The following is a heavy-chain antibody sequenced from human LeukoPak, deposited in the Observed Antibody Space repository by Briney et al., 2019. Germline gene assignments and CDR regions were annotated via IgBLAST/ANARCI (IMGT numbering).Heavy chain of an antibody. D-gene: IGHD2-15*01. CDR3: ARGNLYCSGGSCYYYYGMDV. Sequence: SETLSLTCTVSSGSISSYYWSWIRQPPGKGLEWIGYIYYSGSTNYNPSLKSRVTISVDTSKNQFSLKLSSVTAADTAVYYCARGNLYCSGGSCYYYYGMDVWGQGTTVTVSS. V-gene: IGHV4-59*13. CDR1: SGSISSYY. J-gene: IGHJ6*02. CDR2: IYYSGST.